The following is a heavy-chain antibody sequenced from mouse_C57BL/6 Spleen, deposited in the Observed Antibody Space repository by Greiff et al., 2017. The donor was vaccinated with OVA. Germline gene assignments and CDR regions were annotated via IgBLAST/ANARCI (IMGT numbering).Heavy chain of an antibody. CDR1: GYTFTSYW. J-gene: IGHJ2*01. Sequence: QVQLQQPGAELVMPGASVKLSCKASGYTFTSYWMHWVKQRPGQGLEWIGEIDPSDSYTNYNQKFKGKSTLTVDKSSSTAYMQLSSLTSEDSAVYYCARDSPYYYGSLDYWGQGTTLTVSS. D-gene: IGHD1-1*01. CDR2: IDPSDSYT. V-gene: IGHV1-69*01. CDR3: ARDSPYYYGSLDY.